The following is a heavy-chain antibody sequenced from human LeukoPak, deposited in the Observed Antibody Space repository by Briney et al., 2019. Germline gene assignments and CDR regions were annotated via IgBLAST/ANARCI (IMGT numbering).Heavy chain of an antibody. CDR3: AKVLHDSSGYSTCFDY. J-gene: IGHJ4*02. CDR2: ISGSGGST. V-gene: IGHV3-23*01. CDR1: GGTFSSYA. Sequence: GSSVKVSCKASGGTFSSYAMSWVRQAPGKGLEWVSAISGSGGSTYYADSVKGRFTISRDNSKNTLYLQMNSLRAEDTAVYCCAKVLHDSSGYSTCFDYWGQGTLVTVSS. D-gene: IGHD3-22*01.